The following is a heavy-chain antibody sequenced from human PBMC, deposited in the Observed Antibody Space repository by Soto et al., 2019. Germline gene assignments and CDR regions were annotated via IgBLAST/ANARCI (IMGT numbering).Heavy chain of an antibody. D-gene: IGHD2-15*01. CDR2: LYRDGST. CDR3: ARVSLGYCHTIAGHKIPGPLHY. Sequence: EVQLVDSGGGLVQPGGSLRLSCAASGFIVSANYMSWVRQAPGKGLEWVSDLYRDGSTYYADSVKGRFTISRDNPKNKLFLQMNSQRVDDTAGYYCARVSLGYCHTIAGHKIPGPLHYWGQGTLVTVSS. CDR1: GFIVSANY. V-gene: IGHV3-66*01. J-gene: IGHJ4*02.